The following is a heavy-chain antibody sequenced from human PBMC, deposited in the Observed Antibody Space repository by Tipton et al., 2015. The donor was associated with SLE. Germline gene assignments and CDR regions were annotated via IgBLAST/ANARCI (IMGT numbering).Heavy chain of an antibody. J-gene: IGHJ4*02. D-gene: IGHD2-8*01. CDR3: ARGYCTDNICYGGPYFDY. CDR1: GFSFRNYD. CDR2: ITSSGGNR. Sequence: SLRLSCAASGFSFRNYDMNWVRQAPGKGLEWVSYITSSGGNRYYADSAKGRFTISRDNAKNLLFLQINSPRAEDTAVYYCARGYCTDNICYGGPYFDYWGQGTLVTVSS. V-gene: IGHV3-48*03.